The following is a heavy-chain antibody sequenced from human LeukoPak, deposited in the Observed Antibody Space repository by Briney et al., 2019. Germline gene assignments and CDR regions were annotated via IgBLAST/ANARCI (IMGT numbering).Heavy chain of an antibody. CDR1: GFTFSSYA. J-gene: IGHJ4*02. Sequence: PGASLRLSCAASGFTFSSYAMSWVRQAPGKGLEWVSAISGSGGSTYYADSVKGRFTISRDNSKNTLYLQLNSLRAEDTPVYYCAKALSSAIAVAGTRDYWGQGTLVTVSS. D-gene: IGHD6-19*01. CDR2: ISGSGGST. CDR3: AKALSSAIAVAGTRDY. V-gene: IGHV3-23*01.